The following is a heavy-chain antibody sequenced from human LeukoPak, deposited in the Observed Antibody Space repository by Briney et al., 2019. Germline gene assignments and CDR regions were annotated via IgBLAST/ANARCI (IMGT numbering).Heavy chain of an antibody. CDR3: AKDKLGSCSSTTCSDFDN. D-gene: IGHD2-2*01. CDR1: GFTFRSHW. Sequence: GGSLRLSCLASGFTFRSHWVSWVRRAPGKGLEWVANIKPDESEKYYVDSVRGRFTISRHNAKNSLYLQMDRLRAEDTAIYYCAKDKLGSCSSTTCSDFDNWGQGTLVTVSS. CDR2: IKPDESEK. V-gene: IGHV3-7*03. J-gene: IGHJ4*02.